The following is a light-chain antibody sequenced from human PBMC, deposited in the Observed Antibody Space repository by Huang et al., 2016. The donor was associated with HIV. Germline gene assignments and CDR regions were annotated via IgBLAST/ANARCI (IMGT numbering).Light chain of an antibody. CDR3: LQYNSWPPVT. V-gene: IGKV3D-15*01. CDR2: GAS. CDR1: QSVSSN. J-gene: IGKJ5*01. Sequence: EIVMTQSPATLSVSPGERATLSCRASQSVSSNLAWYQQKPGQAPRLLIYGASTRATGIPARFSGSGFGTDFTLTISSLQSEDFAVYYCLQYNSWPPVTFGQGTRLEIK.